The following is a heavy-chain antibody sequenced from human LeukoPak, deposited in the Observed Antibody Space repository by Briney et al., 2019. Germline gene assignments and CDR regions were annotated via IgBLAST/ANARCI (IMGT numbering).Heavy chain of an antibody. CDR3: AKARGLIGGAFDI. D-gene: IGHD3-22*01. V-gene: IGHV3-43*01. CDR2: ISWDGDIT. CDR1: GFTFDDYL. J-gene: IGHJ3*02. Sequence: SGGSLRLSCAASGFTFDDYLILWVRQAPGKGLEWVSLISWDGDITYYADCVKGRFTISRDNSKNSLYLQMNSLRTEDTALYYCAKARGLIGGAFDIWGQGTMVTVSS.